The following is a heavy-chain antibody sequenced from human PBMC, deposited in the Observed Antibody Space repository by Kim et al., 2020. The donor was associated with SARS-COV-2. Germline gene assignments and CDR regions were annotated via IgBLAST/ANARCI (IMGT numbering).Heavy chain of an antibody. V-gene: IGHV4-34*01. Sequence: SETLSLTCAVYGGSFSGYYWSWILQPPGKGLEWIGGINYSGSTTYNPSLKRRVTISVDTSKNQLSLKLSSVTAADTAVYYCARGGGLCCSWFDSGGQGT. CDR3: ARGGGLCCSWFDS. CDR1: GGSFSGYY. D-gene: IGHD3-10*01. CDR2: INYSGST. J-gene: IGHJ5*01.